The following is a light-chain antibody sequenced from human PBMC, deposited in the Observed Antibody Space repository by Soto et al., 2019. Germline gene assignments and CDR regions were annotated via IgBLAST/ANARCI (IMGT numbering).Light chain of an antibody. CDR2: DDN. J-gene: IGLJ2*01. V-gene: IGLV1-51*01. CDR3: GTWDNSLSVVL. CDR1: TSNIGENY. Sequence: QSVLTQPPSVSAAPGQTVTISCSGSTSNIGENYVSWYQQVPGTAPTLLIYDDNHRPSRIPDRFAGSKSGTSATLDITGLQTGDEADYYCGTWDNSLSVVLFGGGTKLTVL.